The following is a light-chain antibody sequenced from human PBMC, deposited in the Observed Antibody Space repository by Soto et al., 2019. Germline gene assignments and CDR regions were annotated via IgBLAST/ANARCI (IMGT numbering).Light chain of an antibody. CDR3: QHYNRWPPIT. CDR2: DAS. Sequence: EVVLTQSPATLSVSPGERATLSCRASQSVSSDLAWYQQKPGQAPRLLIYDASTSATDIPARFSGRGSGTEFTLTISSLQSEDFAVYYCQHYNRWPPITFGQGTRLENK. J-gene: IGKJ5*01. CDR1: QSVSSD. V-gene: IGKV3-15*01.